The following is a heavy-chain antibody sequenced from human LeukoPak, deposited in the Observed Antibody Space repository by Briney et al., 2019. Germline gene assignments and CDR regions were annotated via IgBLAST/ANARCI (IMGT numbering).Heavy chain of an antibody. D-gene: IGHD3-10*01. Sequence: GGSLRLSCAASGFTFSSYGMYWVRQAPGKGLEWVALIWYDGSNRYYADSVKGRFTISRDNSKNTLYLQMNSLRAEDTAVYHCASWRGSGSYGGYFDYWGQGTLVTVSS. CDR3: ASWRGSGSYGGYFDY. V-gene: IGHV3-33*01. CDR1: GFTFSSYG. J-gene: IGHJ4*02. CDR2: IWYDGSNR.